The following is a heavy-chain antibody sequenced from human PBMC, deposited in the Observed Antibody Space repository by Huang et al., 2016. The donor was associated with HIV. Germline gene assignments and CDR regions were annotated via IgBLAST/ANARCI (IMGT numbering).Heavy chain of an antibody. CDR1: GGSFSGYY. V-gene: IGHV4-34*01. Sequence: QVQLQQWGAGVLKPSETLSLTCAVYGGSFSGYYWRWLRQSPGKGLEWIGEINHSGSTNYNPSLKSRVTMSVDTSKNQFSLKLSSVTAADTAVYYCASLFFDYWGQGILVTVSS. CDR3: ASLFFDY. CDR2: INHSGST. J-gene: IGHJ4*02.